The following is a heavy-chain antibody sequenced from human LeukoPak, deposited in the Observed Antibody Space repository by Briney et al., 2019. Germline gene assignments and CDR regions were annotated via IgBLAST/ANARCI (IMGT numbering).Heavy chain of an antibody. CDR2: IHPSTGNP. CDR1: GYTFTNYA. V-gene: IGHV7-4-1*02. Sequence: ASVKVSCKASGYTFTNYAMNWVRQAPGQGLEWMGWIHPSTGNPTYAQGFTGRFVFSLDTSVSTTYLQISSLKAEDTAVYFCARAFQSLGGLSLPDYWGQGTLVAVSS. J-gene: IGHJ4*02. CDR3: ARAFQSLGGLSLPDY. D-gene: IGHD3-16*02.